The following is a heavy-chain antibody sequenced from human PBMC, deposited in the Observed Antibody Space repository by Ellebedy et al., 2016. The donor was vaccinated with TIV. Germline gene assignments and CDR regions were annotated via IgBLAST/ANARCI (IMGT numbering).Heavy chain of an antibody. CDR2: INPSGGST. D-gene: IGHD3-22*01. J-gene: IGHJ4*02. CDR1: GYTFTSYY. Sequence: AASVKVSCKASGYTFTSYYMHWVRQAPGQGLEWMGIINPSGGSTSYAQKFQGRVTMTRDTSTSTAYMELSSLRSEDTAVYYCAREAVAGTSYYDSSGYWYDYWGQGTLVTVSS. V-gene: IGHV1-46*01. CDR3: AREAVAGTSYYDSSGYWYDY.